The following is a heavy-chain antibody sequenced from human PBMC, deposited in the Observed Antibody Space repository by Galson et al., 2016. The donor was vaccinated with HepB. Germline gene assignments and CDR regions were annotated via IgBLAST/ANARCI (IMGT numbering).Heavy chain of an antibody. CDR1: AFTFRTYY. CDR3: ARRGCSATACYSASYMCFDS. V-gene: IGHV3-7*01. J-gene: IGHJ4*02. D-gene: IGHD2-15*01. CDR2: IKPDGSEK. Sequence: SLRLSCAASAFTFRTYYMYWVRQTPGKGLEWVANIKPDGSEKYYVDSVKGRFTISRDNAKNLLYLQMNSLRAEDSAVYYCARRGCSATACYSASYMCFDSWGQGTLVTVSS.